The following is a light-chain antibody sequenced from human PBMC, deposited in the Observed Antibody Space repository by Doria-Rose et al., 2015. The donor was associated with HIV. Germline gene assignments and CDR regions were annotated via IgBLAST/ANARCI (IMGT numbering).Light chain of an antibody. J-gene: IGKJ1*01. V-gene: IGKV3-20*01. Sequence: EIVMTQSPGTLSLSPGERATLSCRASQSFSNTYLAWYQQKPGQAPSLLIYDGSTRATGIPDRFSASGSGTDFTLTISRLEPEDFALYYCHQYGTSWTFGQGTKVEI. CDR3: HQYGTSWT. CDR2: DGS. CDR1: QSFSNTY.